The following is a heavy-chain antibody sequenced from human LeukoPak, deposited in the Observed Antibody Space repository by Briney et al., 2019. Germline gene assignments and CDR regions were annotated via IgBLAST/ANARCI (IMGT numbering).Heavy chain of an antibody. CDR3: AREDSSGYNRFYCFDY. CDR2: IYYSGST. D-gene: IGHD3-22*01. V-gene: IGHV4-59*01. J-gene: IGHJ4*02. CDR1: GGSISSYY. Sequence: PSETLSLTCTVSGGSISSYYWSWIRQPPGKGLEWIGYIYYSGSTNYNPSLKSRVTISVDTSKNQFSLKLSSVTAADTAVYYCAREDSSGYNRFYCFDYWGQGTLVTVSS.